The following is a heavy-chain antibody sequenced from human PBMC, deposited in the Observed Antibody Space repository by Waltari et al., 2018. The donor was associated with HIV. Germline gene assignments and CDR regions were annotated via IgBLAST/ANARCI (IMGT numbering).Heavy chain of an antibody. CDR1: GFTFGSYG. Sequence: VQLMESGGGVVQPGKSLRLSCATSGFTFGSYGIHWVRQAPGKGMGWVAIINYDGSNKFYAESVKGRVLISRDNSKNTLFLQMNSLRDEDTGLYYCARDKAPYSSSSAVDYWGQGTLVTVS. D-gene: IGHD6-6*01. J-gene: IGHJ4*02. CDR3: ARDKAPYSSSSAVDY. CDR2: INYDGSNK. V-gene: IGHV3-33*01.